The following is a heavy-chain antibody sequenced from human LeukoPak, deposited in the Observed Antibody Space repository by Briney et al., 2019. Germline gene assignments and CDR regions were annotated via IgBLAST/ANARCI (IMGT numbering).Heavy chain of an antibody. J-gene: IGHJ4*02. Sequence: GGSLRLSCAASGFTFSSYSMNWVRQVPGEGLEWVSSISSSSSCIYYADSVKGRFTISRDNAKNSLYLQMNSLRAEDTAVYYCASTYGDLFDYWGQGTLVTVSS. V-gene: IGHV3-21*01. CDR3: ASTYGDLFDY. D-gene: IGHD4-17*01. CDR1: GFTFSSYS. CDR2: ISSSSSCI.